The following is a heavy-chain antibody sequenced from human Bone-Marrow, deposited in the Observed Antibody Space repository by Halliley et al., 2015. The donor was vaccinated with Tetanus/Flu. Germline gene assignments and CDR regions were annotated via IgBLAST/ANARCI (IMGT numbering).Heavy chain of an antibody. Sequence: SLRLSCAASGFTFSRYGMYWVRQAPGKGLEWVAVIWYDGRNKYYADSVKGRFTISRDNSRNTLYLQMDSLRADGTAVYYCVREWGYWGQGTLVTVSS. CDR1: GFTFSRYG. CDR2: IWYDGRNK. CDR3: VREWGY. D-gene: IGHD1-26*01. V-gene: IGHV3-33*07. J-gene: IGHJ4*02.